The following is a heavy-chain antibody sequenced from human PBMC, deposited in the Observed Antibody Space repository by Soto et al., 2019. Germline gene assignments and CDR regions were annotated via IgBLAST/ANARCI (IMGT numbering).Heavy chain of an antibody. CDR2: IIPLFGTA. V-gene: IGHV1-69*06. J-gene: IGHJ6*02. CDR3: ARGGVKGPAGMGDYFYGMDV. D-gene: IGHD2-2*01. Sequence: QVQLVQSGAEVKKPGSSVKVSCKTSGGTFSSYGISWVRQAPGQGLEWMGGIIPLFGTANYAQKFQGRVTITADKSTTPAYMEVSRLKSGDTAVFYCARGGVKGPAGMGDYFYGMDVWGQGTAVTVSS. CDR1: GGTFSSYG.